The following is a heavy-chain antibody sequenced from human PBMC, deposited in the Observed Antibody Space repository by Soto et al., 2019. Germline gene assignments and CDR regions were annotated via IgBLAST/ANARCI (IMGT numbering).Heavy chain of an antibody. CDR3: AREGTELARALYYFDY. D-gene: IGHD6-13*01. Sequence: GESLKISCQCSGYTFSNFWIGWVRQLPGQGLEWMGIIYPGDHETRYSPSFLGKVTISAETSINTAYLQWSSLEASDSAFYFCAREGTELARALYYFDYWGQGTLVTVSS. V-gene: IGHV5-51*01. CDR1: GYTFSNFW. CDR2: IYPGDHET. J-gene: IGHJ4*02.